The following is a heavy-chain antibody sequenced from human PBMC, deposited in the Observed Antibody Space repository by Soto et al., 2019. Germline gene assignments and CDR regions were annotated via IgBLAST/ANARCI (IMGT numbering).Heavy chain of an antibody. Sequence: VQLQESGPGLVQPSETLSLTCAVAGASVSSDLYYWTWIRQPPGQGLEWIGYICYTGATNHNPTLQSRVTMSLETSKNQFSLKLSSVTAADTAVYYCATVARAAVAIISYNWFIPWGQGTLVTVSS. D-gene: IGHD2-21*01. J-gene: IGHJ5*02. CDR3: ATVARAAVAIISYNWFIP. CDR2: ICYTGAT. V-gene: IGHV4-61*01. CDR1: GASVSSDLYY.